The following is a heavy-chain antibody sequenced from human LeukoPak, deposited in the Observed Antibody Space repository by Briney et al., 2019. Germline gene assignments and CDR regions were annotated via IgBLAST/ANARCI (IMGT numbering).Heavy chain of an antibody. CDR2: INPGTGET. CDR1: GYTFKSYL. CDR3: ARDSSGWQYYFDY. J-gene: IGHJ4*02. V-gene: IGHV1-3*01. Sequence: ASVKVSCKASGYTFKSYLMHWVRQAPGQNLEWMGWINPGTGETKYSQTFQGRVTIISDTSASTAYMELSSLRFEDTAVYYCARDSSGWQYYFDYWGQGTLVTVSS. D-gene: IGHD6-19*01.